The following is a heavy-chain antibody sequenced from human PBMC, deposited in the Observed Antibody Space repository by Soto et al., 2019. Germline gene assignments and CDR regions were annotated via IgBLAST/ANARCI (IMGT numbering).Heavy chain of an antibody. Sequence: SGPTLVNPTQTLTLTCSFSGFSLTTNEVGVGWIRQPPGKALEWLAVIYGDDNRLYNPSLKNRVTIMKDTSKNHVVLIMTYMDPMDIGTYYCAHRLPRGSGLLYFDFWGQGIVVTVSS. CDR2: IYGDDNR. J-gene: IGHJ4*02. CDR1: GFSLTTNEVG. CDR3: AHRLPRGSGLLYFDF. V-gene: IGHV2-5*02. D-gene: IGHD2-21*01.